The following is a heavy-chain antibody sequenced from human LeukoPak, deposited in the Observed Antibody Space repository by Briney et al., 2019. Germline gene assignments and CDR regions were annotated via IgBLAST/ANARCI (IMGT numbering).Heavy chain of an antibody. D-gene: IGHD1-26*01. CDR1: GYTVSNNY. Sequence: PGGSLRLSCAASGYTVSNNYMSWVRQAPGKGREWVSVIYSDGNTNYADSVKGRFTISRDNSKNTLYLQMNSVRVEDTAVYYCTTGHYSHTLGGQGTLVTVSS. CDR3: TTGHYSHTL. CDR2: IYSDGNT. J-gene: IGHJ4*02. V-gene: IGHV3-66*01.